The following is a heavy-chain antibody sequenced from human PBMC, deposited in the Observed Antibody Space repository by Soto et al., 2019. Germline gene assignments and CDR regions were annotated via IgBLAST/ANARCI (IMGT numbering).Heavy chain of an antibody. J-gene: IGHJ1*01. Sequence: EVQLLESGGGLVQPEGSLRLSCEASGFTFSSYGMSWVRQAPGKGLEWVSGISGGGGTTYYADSVKGRFTISRDNSKNTLYLQVNSLRAEDTAVYYCAKDQAAGGTISRYFQDWGPGTLVTVSS. CDR2: ISGGGGTT. V-gene: IGHV3-23*01. CDR3: AKDQAAGGTISRYFQD. CDR1: GFTFSSYG. D-gene: IGHD6-13*01.